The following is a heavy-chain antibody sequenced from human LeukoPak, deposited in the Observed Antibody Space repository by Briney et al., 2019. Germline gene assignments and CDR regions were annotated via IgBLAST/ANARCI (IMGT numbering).Heavy chain of an antibody. V-gene: IGHV4-39*07. D-gene: IGHD6-13*01. CDR1: GGSISSSSYY. CDR3: PRVGGRGIAAAAPTRRYYFDY. J-gene: IGHJ4*02. Sequence: SETLSLTCTVSGGSISSSSYYGGWVRQPPGKRLEWIGEINHSGSTNYNPSLKRRVTISVDTSKNQISLQLRSVTAADTAVYYCPRVGGRGIAAAAPTRRYYFDYWGQGTLVTVSS. CDR2: INHSGST.